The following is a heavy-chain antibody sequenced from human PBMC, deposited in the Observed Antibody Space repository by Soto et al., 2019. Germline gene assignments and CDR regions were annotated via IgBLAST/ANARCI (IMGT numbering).Heavy chain of an antibody. CDR2: IDPSDSHR. J-gene: IGHJ2*01. CDR3: AASRVDILTGYLEY. CDR1: GYHFTSYW. V-gene: IGHV5-10-1*01. Sequence: PGESLKISCKGSGYHFTSYWISWVRQMPGKGLEWMGKIDPSDSHRKYSPSFQGHVTISADKSISTAYLQWSSLKASDNAMYYCAASRVDILTGYLEYWGRGTLFAVSS. D-gene: IGHD3-9*01.